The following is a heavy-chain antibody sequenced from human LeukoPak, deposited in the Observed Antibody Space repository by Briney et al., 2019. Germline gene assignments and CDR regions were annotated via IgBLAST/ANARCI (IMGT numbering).Heavy chain of an antibody. V-gene: IGHV2-70*11. D-gene: IGHD3-22*01. CDR1: GFPPNSRRMC. CDR3: AGGDSSCYLMGPAIFDF. J-gene: IGHJ4*02. Sequence: SGPALVKPTQTHTLTCTFSGFPPNSRRMCVSCIRQPPGKALEWLARIDWDDDKYYTTSLKTRLAISKDTSKNQVVLTMTNMDPVDTATYYCAGGDSSCYLMGPAIFDFWGQGTLVTVSS. CDR2: IDWDDDK.